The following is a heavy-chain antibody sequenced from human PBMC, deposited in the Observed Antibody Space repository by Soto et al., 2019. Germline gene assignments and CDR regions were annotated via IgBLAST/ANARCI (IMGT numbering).Heavy chain of an antibody. CDR2: IYFGEST. Sequence: PSETLSLTCTVSGASFSSGDWWNWVRQPPGKGLEWIGHIYFGESTNYSPSLKSRLTISVDTSKNQFSLKLSSVTAADTAVYYCARLLPHRRYGSGSYSINYFDYWGQGTLVTVSS. CDR1: GASFSSGDW. V-gene: IGHV4-4*02. J-gene: IGHJ4*02. D-gene: IGHD3-10*01. CDR3: ARLLPHRRYGSGSYSINYFDY.